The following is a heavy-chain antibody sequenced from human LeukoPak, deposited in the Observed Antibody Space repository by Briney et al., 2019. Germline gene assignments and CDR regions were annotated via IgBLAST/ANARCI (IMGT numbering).Heavy chain of an antibody. CDR3: ARDDGDV. CDR2: INEDGSGK. V-gene: IGHV3-7*01. CDR1: GFTFSNYW. J-gene: IGHJ6*04. Sequence: PGGSLRLSCVSSGFTFSNYWMKWVRPAPGKGLEWVASINEDGSGKFSVGSVKDRITISRDNTRNSLDLQINSLTVEDTAIYYCARDDGDVWGTGTTVTVSS.